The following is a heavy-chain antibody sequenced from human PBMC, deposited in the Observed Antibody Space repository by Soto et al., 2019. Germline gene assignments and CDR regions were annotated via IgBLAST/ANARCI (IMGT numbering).Heavy chain of an antibody. CDR3: ARGRNGDY. CDR1: GYAFTTYG. Sequence: QVHLVQSGAEVKKPGASVKVSCKGSGYAFTTYGITWVRQAPGQGLEGMGWISAQNGNTNYAQKLQGRVIVTRDTSTSTAYMELTSLRSDDTAVYYCARGRNGDYWGQGALVPVSS. CDR2: ISAQNGNT. V-gene: IGHV1-18*01. D-gene: IGHD1-1*01. J-gene: IGHJ4*02.